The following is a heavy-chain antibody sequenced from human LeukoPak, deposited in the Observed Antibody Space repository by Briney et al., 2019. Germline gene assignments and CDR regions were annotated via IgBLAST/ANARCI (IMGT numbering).Heavy chain of an antibody. Sequence: SETLSLTCTISGGSLSNLYWSWIRQSPGKGLEWIGYIYYSGSTYYNPSLKSRVTISVDTSKDQFSLKLSSVTSADTAVYYCARGSYSSSWYGVFYYYYMDVWGKGTTVTVSS. CDR1: GGSLSNLY. J-gene: IGHJ6*03. D-gene: IGHD6-13*01. CDR3: ARGSYSSSWYGVFYYYYMDV. V-gene: IGHV4-59*01. CDR2: IYYSGST.